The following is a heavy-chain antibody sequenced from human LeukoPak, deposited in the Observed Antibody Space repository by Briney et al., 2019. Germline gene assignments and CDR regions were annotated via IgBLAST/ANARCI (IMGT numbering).Heavy chain of an antibody. D-gene: IGHD5-12*01. CDR3: ARGYSGYDYGYCFDY. CDR2: LNWSGDSA. CDR1: GFTFDDYA. Sequence: GGSLRLSCAASGFTFDDYAMNWVRQAPGKGLGWVSGLNWSGDSAGYADSVKGRFSISRDNAKNSLYLQMTSLRAEDTALYYCARGYSGYDYGYCFDYWGQGTLVTVSS. J-gene: IGHJ4*02. V-gene: IGHV3-20*04.